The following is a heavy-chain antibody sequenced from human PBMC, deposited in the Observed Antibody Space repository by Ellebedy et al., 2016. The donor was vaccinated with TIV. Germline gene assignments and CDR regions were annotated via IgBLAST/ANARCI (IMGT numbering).Heavy chain of an antibody. CDR2: INPKSGDT. CDR1: GYTFTDYY. Sequence: AASVKVSCKTSGYTFTDYYIHWVRQAPGQGLEWMGWINPKSGDTNYAQKFQGRVTMTRDTSASTAYMDLRRLTSDDTSVYFCARLPRGYWGQGTLVTVSS. D-gene: IGHD3-10*01. CDR3: ARLPRGY. V-gene: IGHV1-2*02. J-gene: IGHJ4*02.